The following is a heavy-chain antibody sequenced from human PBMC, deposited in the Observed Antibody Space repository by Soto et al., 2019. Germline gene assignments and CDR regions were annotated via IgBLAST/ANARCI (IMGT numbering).Heavy chain of an antibody. J-gene: IGHJ6*02. V-gene: IGHV3-23*01. CDR1: GFTFSAYT. CDR3: AKEDGYNLYYYGMDV. CDR2: IFGSGGGI. Sequence: LRLSCEASGFTFSAYTMNWARQVPVKGLQWVSGIFGSGGGIQYADSVRGRFTVSRDNSKNTLYLQMNSLRAEDTAVYYCAKEDGYNLYYYGMDVWGQGTTVTVS. D-gene: IGHD5-12*01.